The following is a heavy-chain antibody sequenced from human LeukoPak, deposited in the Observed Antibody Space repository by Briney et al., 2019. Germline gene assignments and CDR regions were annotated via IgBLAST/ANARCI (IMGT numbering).Heavy chain of an antibody. Sequence: GGSLRLSCAASGFTFSSYGMHWVRQAPGKGLEWVAVIWYDGGNKYYADSVKGRFTISRDNSKNTLYLQMNSLRAEDTAVYYCARDGYYCSSTSCYQGYFDHWGQGTLVTVSS. V-gene: IGHV3-33*01. CDR2: IWYDGGNK. CDR1: GFTFSSYG. D-gene: IGHD2-2*01. J-gene: IGHJ4*02. CDR3: ARDGYYCSSTSCYQGYFDH.